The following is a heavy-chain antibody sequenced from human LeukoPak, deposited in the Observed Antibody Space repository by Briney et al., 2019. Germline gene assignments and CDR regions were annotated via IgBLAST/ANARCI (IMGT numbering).Heavy chain of an antibody. CDR1: GGSISSSSYY. V-gene: IGHV4-39*01. Sequence: SETLSLTCTVSGGSISSSSYYWGWIRQPPGKGLEWIGSIYYSGSTYYNPSLKSRVTISVDTSKNQFSLKLSSVAAADTAVYYCARHVRPGITIFGVVIIRGNWFDPWGQGTLVTVPS. J-gene: IGHJ5*02. D-gene: IGHD3-3*01. CDR3: ARHVRPGITIFGVVIIRGNWFDP. CDR2: IYYSGST.